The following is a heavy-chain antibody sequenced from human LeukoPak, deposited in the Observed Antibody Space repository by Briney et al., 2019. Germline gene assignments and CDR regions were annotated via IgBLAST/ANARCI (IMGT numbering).Heavy chain of an antibody. CDR3: AKRVPYSSSSVYFDS. Sequence: HTGGSLRLSCVASGFPFSAFAISWVRQAPGKGLEWVSAISDSGSDTYYADSVKGRFTISRDNSKNTMYLQMNSLRAEDTAVYYCAKRVPYSSSSVYFDSWGQGTLVTVSS. D-gene: IGHD6-6*01. CDR2: ISDSGSDT. V-gene: IGHV3-23*01. J-gene: IGHJ4*02. CDR1: GFPFSAFA.